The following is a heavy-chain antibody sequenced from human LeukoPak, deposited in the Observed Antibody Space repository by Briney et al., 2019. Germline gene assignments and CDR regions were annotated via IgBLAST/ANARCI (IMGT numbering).Heavy chain of an antibody. Sequence: SVKVSCKASGGTFSSYAISWVRQAPGQGPEWMGRIIPIFGTANYAQKFQGRVTITADKSTSTAYMELSSLRSEDTAVYYCARDETYGAPGDIWGQGTMVTVSS. V-gene: IGHV1-69*06. CDR2: IIPIFGTA. D-gene: IGHD4-17*01. J-gene: IGHJ3*02. CDR3: ARDETYGAPGDI. CDR1: GGTFSSYA.